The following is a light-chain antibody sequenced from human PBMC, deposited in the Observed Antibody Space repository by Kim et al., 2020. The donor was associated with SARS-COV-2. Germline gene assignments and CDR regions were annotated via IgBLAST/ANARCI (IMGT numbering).Light chain of an antibody. V-gene: IGKV1-39*01. CDR1: QSISSY. Sequence: ASVGDRVTITCRASQSISSYLNWYQQKPGKAPKLLIYAASSLQSGVSSRFSGSGSGTDFTLTISSLQPEDFATYYCQQSYSSLWTFGQGTKVDIK. CDR2: AAS. J-gene: IGKJ1*01. CDR3: QQSYSSLWT.